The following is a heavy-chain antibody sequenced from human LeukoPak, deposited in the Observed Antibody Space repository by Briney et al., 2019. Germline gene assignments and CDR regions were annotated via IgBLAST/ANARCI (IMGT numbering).Heavy chain of an antibody. V-gene: IGHV3-21*01. CDR1: GFSFSTYY. CDR2: ISSSSTYI. CDR3: VRENHGSFDY. Sequence: GGSLRLSCAASGFSFSTYYVNWVRQAPGKGLEWVSCISSSSTYIYYADSVRGRFAISRDNAKNSLYLQMNSLRADDTAVYYCVRENHGSFDYWGQGSVVTVSS. J-gene: IGHJ4*02. D-gene: IGHD1-14*01.